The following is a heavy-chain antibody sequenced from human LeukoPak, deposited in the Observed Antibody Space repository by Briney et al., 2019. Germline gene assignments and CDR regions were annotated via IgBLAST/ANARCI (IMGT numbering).Heavy chain of an antibody. Sequence: SETLSLTCAVSGYSISSGYYWGWIRQPPGKGLEWIGSIYHSGNTYYNPSLKSRVTISVDTSKNQFSLKLSSVTAADTAVYYCARKSYGHNEDYWGQGTLVTVSS. CDR2: IYHSGNT. J-gene: IGHJ4*02. V-gene: IGHV4-38-2*01. CDR3: ARKSYGHNEDY. D-gene: IGHD4-17*01. CDR1: GYSISSGYY.